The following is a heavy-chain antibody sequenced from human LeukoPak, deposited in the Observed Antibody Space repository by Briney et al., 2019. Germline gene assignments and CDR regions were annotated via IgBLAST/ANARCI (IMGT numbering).Heavy chain of an antibody. CDR1: GDSISSGPYS. J-gene: IGHJ4*02. CDR3: ARLWSHSKTEDY. V-gene: IGHV4-39*01. Sequence: SETLSLTCTVSGDSISSGPYSWGWIRQPPGEGLEWIGNIYHNGDTYYNPSLRSRVTISVDTSENQFSLSLRSVTAADTAVYYCARLWSHSKTEDYWGQGTVVTVSS. D-gene: IGHD3-16*01. CDR2: IYHNGDT.